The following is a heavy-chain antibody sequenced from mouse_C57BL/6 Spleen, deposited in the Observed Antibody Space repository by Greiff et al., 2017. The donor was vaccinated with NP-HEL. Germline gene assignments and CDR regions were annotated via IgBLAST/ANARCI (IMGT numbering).Heavy chain of an antibody. CDR3: ARESRGGYFDY. D-gene: IGHD1-1*01. J-gene: IGHJ2*01. CDR2: ISDGGSYT. V-gene: IGHV5-4*01. CDR1: GFTFSSYA. Sequence: EVKVVESGGGLVKPGGSLKLSCAASGFTFSSYAMSWVRQTPEKRLEWVATISDGGSYTYYPDNVKGRFTISRDNAKNNLYLQMSHLKSEDTAMYYCARESRGGYFDYWGQGTTLTVSS.